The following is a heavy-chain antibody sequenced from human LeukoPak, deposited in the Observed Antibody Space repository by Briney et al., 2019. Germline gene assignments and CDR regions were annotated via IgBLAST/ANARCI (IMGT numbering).Heavy chain of an antibody. V-gene: IGHV3-21*06. Sequence: GGSLRLSCAASGFTFSDYYMNWVRQAPGKGLEWVSAISSSSTYKLYADSVKGRFTISRDNAKNSLYLQMNSLRAEDTAVYYCARDPGYSYGVADYWGQGTLVTASS. CDR3: ARDPGYSYGVADY. D-gene: IGHD5-18*01. CDR1: GFTFSDYY. CDR2: ISSSSTYK. J-gene: IGHJ4*02.